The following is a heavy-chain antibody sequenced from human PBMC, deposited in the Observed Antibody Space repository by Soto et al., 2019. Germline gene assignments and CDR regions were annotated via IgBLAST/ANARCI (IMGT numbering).Heavy chain of an antibody. V-gene: IGHV4-4*02. D-gene: IGHD1-1*01. CDR1: GGSMSSGYW. J-gene: IGHJ6*02. CDR3: ARGDDPHFYCGMAV. Sequence: QVQLQESGPGLVKPSGTLSLTCAVSGGSMSSGYWWSWGRQPPGKGLEWIGEIYHSGSTNYNQSLNSRVTITVDKSKNQFSLKLSSVAAADMAVYYCARGDDPHFYCGMAVWSQGTTVTVTS. CDR2: IYHSGST.